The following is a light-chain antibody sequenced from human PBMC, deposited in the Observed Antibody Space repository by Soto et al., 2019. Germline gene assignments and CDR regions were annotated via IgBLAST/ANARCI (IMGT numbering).Light chain of an antibody. CDR2: GAS. J-gene: IGKJ4*01. Sequence: ETVLTQSPGTLSLSPRERATLSCRASQRISNNYLAWYQQKPGQAPRLLIYGASSRATGIPDRFSGSGSGTDFTLTITRLEPEDFAVYYCQQYGSSLLTFGGGTKVEIK. CDR3: QQYGSSLLT. CDR1: QRISNNY. V-gene: IGKV3-20*01.